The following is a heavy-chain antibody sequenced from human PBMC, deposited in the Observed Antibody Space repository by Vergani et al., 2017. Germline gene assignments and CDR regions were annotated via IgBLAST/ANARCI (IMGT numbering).Heavy chain of an antibody. J-gene: IGHJ5*02. CDR2: IYYSGDT. Sequence: QLQLQESGPGLLKPSATLSLTCIVSGASITSSNYYWGWIRQPPGQGLEWIVSIYYSGDTYYNPSRKRQVTISVDTSKNQFSLKLSSVTAAETAVYFWARHSTVEWLVKLGWINPWGKGILATVSS. D-gene: IGHD6-19*01. V-gene: IGHV4-39*01. CDR1: GASITSSNYY. CDR3: ARHSTVEWLVKLGWINP.